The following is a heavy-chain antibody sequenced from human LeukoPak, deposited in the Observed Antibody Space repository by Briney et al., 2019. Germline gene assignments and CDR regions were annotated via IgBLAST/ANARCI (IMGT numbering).Heavy chain of an antibody. V-gene: IGHV3-23*01. CDR2: ISGNGDNT. CDR1: GFTFRSYA. CDR3: AKENSATTFDY. Sequence: GGSLRLFCAASGFTFRSYAMSWVRQASGKGLEWVSAISGNGDNTYYAASVKGRFTISRDNSKNTLYLQMNSLRADDTARYYCAKENSATTFDYWGQGTLVTVSS. D-gene: IGHD4-17*01. J-gene: IGHJ4*02.